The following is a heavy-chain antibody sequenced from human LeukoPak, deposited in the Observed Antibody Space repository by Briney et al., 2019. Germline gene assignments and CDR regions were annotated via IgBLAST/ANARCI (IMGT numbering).Heavy chain of an antibody. Sequence: PGGSLRLSCAASGFTLSSYAMSWVRQAPGKGLEWVSAISGSGGSTYYADSVKGRFTISRDNSKNTLYLQMNSLRAEDTAVYYCARVCGGDCRNDAFGIWGQGTMVTVSS. J-gene: IGHJ3*02. CDR3: ARVCGGDCRNDAFGI. CDR2: ISGSGGST. D-gene: IGHD2-21*02. CDR1: GFTLSSYA. V-gene: IGHV3-23*01.